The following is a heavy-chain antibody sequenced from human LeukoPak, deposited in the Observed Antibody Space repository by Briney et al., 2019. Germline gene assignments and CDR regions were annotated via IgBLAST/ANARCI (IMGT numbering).Heavy chain of an antibody. J-gene: IGHJ6*03. CDR2: ISASGGST. CDR3: ARDRDYYYYMDV. CDR1: GFTFSSYA. Sequence: GGSLRLSCAASGFTFSSYAMSWVRQAPGKGLEWVSAISASGGSTYYADSVKGRFTISRDNAKNSLYLQMNSLRAEDTAVYYCARDRDYYYYMDVWGKGTTVTVSS. V-gene: IGHV3-23*01.